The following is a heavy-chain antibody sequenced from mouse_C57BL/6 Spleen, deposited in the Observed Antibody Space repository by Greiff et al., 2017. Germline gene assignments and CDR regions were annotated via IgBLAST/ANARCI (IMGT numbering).Heavy chain of an antibody. CDR3: ARVGGYDVGSWFAY. D-gene: IGHD2-2*01. V-gene: IGHV1-75*01. CDR1: GYTFTDYY. Sequence: QVQLQQSGPELVKPGASVKISCKASGYTFTDYYINWVKQRPGQGLEWIGWIFPGSGSTYYNEKFKGKATLTVDKSSSTAYMLLSRLNSEDSAVYFCARVGGYDVGSWFAYWGQGTLVTVSA. J-gene: IGHJ3*01. CDR2: IFPGSGST.